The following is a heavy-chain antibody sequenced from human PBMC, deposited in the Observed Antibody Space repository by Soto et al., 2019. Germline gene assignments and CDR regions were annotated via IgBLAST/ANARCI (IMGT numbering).Heavy chain of an antibody. D-gene: IGHD3-10*01. CDR1: GFRFSDHY. Sequence: GGSLRLSCAASGFRFSDHYMTWIRQAPGKGLEWVSKISGGGTTTHYADSVKGRFTVSRDNAENSLYLQMNSLRAEDTAVYYCAGDPYYYGSAFWGQGTLVTVSS. J-gene: IGHJ4*02. V-gene: IGHV3-11*01. CDR3: AGDPYYYGSAF. CDR2: ISGGGTTT.